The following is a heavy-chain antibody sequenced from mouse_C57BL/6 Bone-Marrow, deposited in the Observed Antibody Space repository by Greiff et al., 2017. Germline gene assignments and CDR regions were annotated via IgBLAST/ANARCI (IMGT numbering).Heavy chain of an antibody. D-gene: IGHD2-4*01. V-gene: IGHV2-3*01. CDR3: AKKGIYYDYDDFYYYAMDY. Sequence: VQVVESGPGLVAPSQCLTITCTVSGFSLTSYGVSWVRQPPGKGLEWMGVIGGDGSKNYHSALISRLSTSKDNSKSQVFLKLNSLQTDDTATYYCAKKGIYYDYDDFYYYAMDYWGQGTSVTVSS. J-gene: IGHJ4*01. CDR1: GFSLTSYG. CDR2: IGGDGSK.